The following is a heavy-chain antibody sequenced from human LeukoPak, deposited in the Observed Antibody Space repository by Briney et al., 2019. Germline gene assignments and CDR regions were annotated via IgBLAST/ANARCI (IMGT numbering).Heavy chain of an antibody. CDR1: DDSISDNY. Sequence: PSETLSLTCTVSDDSISDNYWGWIRKPPGQGLEWIGYIRNSRTSTYNLSLKSRVTISADTSKNQFSLKLNSMTTADTAVYYCTRGAGWLIDYWGQGILVTVSS. CDR3: TRGAGWLIDY. D-gene: IGHD3-16*01. CDR2: IRNSRTS. V-gene: IGHV4-59*01. J-gene: IGHJ4*02.